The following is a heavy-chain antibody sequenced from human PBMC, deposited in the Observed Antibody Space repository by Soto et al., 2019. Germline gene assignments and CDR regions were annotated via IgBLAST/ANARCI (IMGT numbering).Heavy chain of an antibody. Sequence: QVQLQQSGPGLVKPSQTLSLTCTVSGGSISYEYYHWTWIRQSPGTGLEWIGYIHYSGSIIYNPSFKSRVTISVDTSKNEFSLQLSSVTAADTAVYFCAREDDGGDRDYYGLDVWCQGTTVTVSS. CDR2: IHYSGSI. CDR3: AREDDGGDRDYYGLDV. V-gene: IGHV4-30-4*08. D-gene: IGHD2-21*02. J-gene: IGHJ6*02. CDR1: GGSISYEYYH.